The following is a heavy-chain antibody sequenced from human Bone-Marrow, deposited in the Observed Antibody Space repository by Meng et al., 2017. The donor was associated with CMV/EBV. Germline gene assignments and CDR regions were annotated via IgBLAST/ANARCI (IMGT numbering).Heavy chain of an antibody. J-gene: IGHJ6*02. CDR2: INHSGST. Sequence: SETLSLTCTVSGGSINNYYWSWIRQPPGKGLEWIGEINHSGSTNYNPSLKSRVTISVDTSKNQFSLKLSSVTAADTAVYYCASLPSGLYDFWSGPYYYGMDVWGQGTTVTGSS. V-gene: IGHV4-34*01. CDR3: ASLPSGLYDFWSGPYYYGMDV. CDR1: GGSINNYY. D-gene: IGHD3-3*01.